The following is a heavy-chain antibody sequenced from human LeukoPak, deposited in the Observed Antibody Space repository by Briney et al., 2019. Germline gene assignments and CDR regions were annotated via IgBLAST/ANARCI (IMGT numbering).Heavy chain of an antibody. CDR2: IWYDGSNK. Sequence: PGRSLRLSCAASGFTFSSYGMHWVRQAPGKGLEWVAVIWYDGSNKYYADSVKGRFTISRDNSKNTLYLQMNSLRAEDTAVYYCARVVGYERALDPWGQGTLVTVSS. D-gene: IGHD3-3*01. V-gene: IGHV3-33*01. CDR3: ARVVGYERALDP. J-gene: IGHJ5*02. CDR1: GFTFSSYG.